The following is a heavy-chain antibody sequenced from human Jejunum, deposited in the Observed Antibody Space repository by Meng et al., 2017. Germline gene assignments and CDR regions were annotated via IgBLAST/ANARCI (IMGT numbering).Heavy chain of an antibody. Sequence: SETLSLTCAVSGYSISSGYYWGWIRQSPGKGLGWIASIFHSGTTYYNPSLESRVTVSADTSKNQFSLKLTSVTAADTAVYYCARTRYYSSSGYYEFGYWGQGILVTVSS. CDR2: IFHSGTT. CDR3: ARTRYYSSSGYYEFGY. CDR1: GYSISSGYY. V-gene: IGHV4-38-2*01. J-gene: IGHJ4*02. D-gene: IGHD3-22*01.